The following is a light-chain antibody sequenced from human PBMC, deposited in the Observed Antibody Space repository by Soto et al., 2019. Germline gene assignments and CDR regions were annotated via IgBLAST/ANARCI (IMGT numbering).Light chain of an antibody. V-gene: IGKV3-11*01. J-gene: IGKJ5*01. Sequence: EIVLTQSPATLSLSPWERATLSCRASQSVSSYLAWYQQKPGQAPRLLIYDASNRATGIPARFSGSGSGTDFTLTISRLEPEDFAVYYCQQYNNWPPITFGQGTRLEIK. CDR2: DAS. CDR1: QSVSSY. CDR3: QQYNNWPPIT.